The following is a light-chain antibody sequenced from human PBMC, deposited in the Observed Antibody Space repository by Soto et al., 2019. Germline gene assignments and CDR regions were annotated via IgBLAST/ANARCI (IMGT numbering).Light chain of an antibody. CDR2: AAS. Sequence: DIQMTQSPSSVSASVGDRVTITSRASQGIRSYLGWYQQKPGKAPKLLIYAASRVQLGVPSRFSGSGSGTDFTLTISSLQPADFATYYCQQGHSFPFTFGGGTKVEIK. CDR1: QGIRSY. J-gene: IGKJ4*01. CDR3: QQGHSFPFT. V-gene: IGKV1-12*02.